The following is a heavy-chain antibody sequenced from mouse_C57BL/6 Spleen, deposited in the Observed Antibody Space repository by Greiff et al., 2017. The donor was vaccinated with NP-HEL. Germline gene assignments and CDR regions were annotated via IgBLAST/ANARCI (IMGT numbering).Heavy chain of an antibody. CDR2: ISDGGSYT. V-gene: IGHV5-4*01. Sequence: DVKLVESGGGLVKPGGSLKLSCAASGFTFSSYAMSWVRQTPEKRLEWVATISDGGSYTYYPDNVKGRFTISRDKAKNNLYLQMSHLKSEDTAMYYCAREDYYGSSPPWFAYWGQGTLVTVSA. J-gene: IGHJ3*01. CDR3: AREDYYGSSPPWFAY. CDR1: GFTFSSYA. D-gene: IGHD1-1*01.